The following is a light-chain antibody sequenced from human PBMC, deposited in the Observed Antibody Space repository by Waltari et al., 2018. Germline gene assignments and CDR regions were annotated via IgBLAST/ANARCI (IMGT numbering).Light chain of an antibody. CDR3: GTWDSDLDAGV. J-gene: IGLJ3*02. Sequence: QAMLTQQPSVSAAPGQKVTISCYGRGSSNGNNYVAWYTQIPGTAPNLLTYETNKRPSGIPDRFSGSKSGTSATLGITGLQTGDEADYYFGTWDSDLDAGVFGGGTKLTVL. V-gene: IGLV1-51*02. CDR1: GSSNGNNY. CDR2: ETN.